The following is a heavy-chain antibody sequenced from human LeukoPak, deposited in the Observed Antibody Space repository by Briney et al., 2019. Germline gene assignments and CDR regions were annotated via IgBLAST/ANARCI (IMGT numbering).Heavy chain of an antibody. CDR3: ARDSGSTSGFDY. V-gene: IGHV3-48*03. Sequence: GGSLRLSCAASGFTFSSYEMNWVRQAPGKGVEWVSYISSSGSTIYYADSVKGRFTISRDNAKNSLYLQMNSMRAEDTAVYYCARDSGSTSGFDYWGQGTLVTVSS. CDR1: GFTFSSYE. J-gene: IGHJ4*02. CDR2: ISSSGSTI. D-gene: IGHD2-2*01.